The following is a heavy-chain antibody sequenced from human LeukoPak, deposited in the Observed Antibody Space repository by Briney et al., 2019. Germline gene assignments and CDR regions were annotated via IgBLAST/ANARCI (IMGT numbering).Heavy chain of an antibody. Sequence: GGSLRLSCAASGFTFDDYAMHWVRQAPGKGLEWVSLISWDGGSTYYADSVKGRFTISRDNSKNSLYLQMNSLRAEDTALYYCAKAVAAAGPDWYFDLWGRGTLVTVSS. CDR2: ISWDGGST. D-gene: IGHD6-13*01. V-gene: IGHV3-43D*04. CDR3: AKAVAAAGPDWYFDL. CDR1: GFTFDDYA. J-gene: IGHJ2*01.